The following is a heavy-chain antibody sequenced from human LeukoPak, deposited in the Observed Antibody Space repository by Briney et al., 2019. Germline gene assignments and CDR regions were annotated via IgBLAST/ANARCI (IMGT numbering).Heavy chain of an antibody. J-gene: IGHJ1*01. D-gene: IGHD3-22*01. CDR3: ASPQCYYDSSGYYYVEYFQH. CDR2: IIPIFGTA. V-gene: IGHV1-69*06. Sequence: ASVKVSCKASGGTFSSYAISWVRQAPGQGLEWMGRIIPIFGTANYAQKFQGRVTITADKSTSTAYMELSSLRSEDTAVYYCASPQCYYDSSGYYYVEYFQHWGQGTLVTVSS. CDR1: GGTFSSYA.